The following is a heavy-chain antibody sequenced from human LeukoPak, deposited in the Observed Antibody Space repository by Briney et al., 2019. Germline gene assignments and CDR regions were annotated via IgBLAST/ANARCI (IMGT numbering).Heavy chain of an antibody. J-gene: IGHJ4*02. V-gene: IGHV4-39*01. D-gene: IGHD5-24*01. Sequence: SETLSLTCTVSGGSVSTGTYFWSWIRQPPGKGLEWIGNIYYSGYTYYNPSLKSRVTMSVDTSKSQFSLKLSSVTAADTAVYYCTRFYDKYGYYYFDYWGQGTLVTVPS. CDR3: TRFYDKYGYYYFDY. CDR1: GGSVSTGTYF. CDR2: IYYSGYT.